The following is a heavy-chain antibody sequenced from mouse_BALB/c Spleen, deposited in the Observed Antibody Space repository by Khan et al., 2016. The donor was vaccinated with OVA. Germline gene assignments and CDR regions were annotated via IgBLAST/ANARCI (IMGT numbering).Heavy chain of an antibody. V-gene: IGHV2-3*01. Sequence: QVQLKESGPGLVAPSQSLSITCTVSGFSLTNYGVSWVRQPPGKGLEWLGVVWGDGNTNYHSALRSRLSISKDNSNSQVFLKLNSLQTDDTATYYCSKFYYGVVSHWYFDVWGAGTTVTVSS. D-gene: IGHD1-1*01. CDR2: VWGDGNT. CDR1: GFSLTNYG. CDR3: SKFYYGVVSHWYFDV. J-gene: IGHJ1*01.